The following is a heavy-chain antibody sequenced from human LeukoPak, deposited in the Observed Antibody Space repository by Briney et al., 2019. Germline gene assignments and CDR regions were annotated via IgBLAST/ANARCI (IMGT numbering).Heavy chain of an antibody. V-gene: IGHV4-61*02. J-gene: IGHJ4*02. D-gene: IGHD3-9*01. CDR1: GGSISSGSYY. Sequence: RPSQTLSLTCTVSGGSISSGSYYWSWIRQPAGKGLEWIGRIYTSGSTNYNPSLKSRVTISVYTSKNQFSLKLSSVTAADTAVYYCARETETYYDILTGYSATDYWGQGTLVTVSS. CDR2: IYTSGST. CDR3: ARETETYYDILTGYSATDY.